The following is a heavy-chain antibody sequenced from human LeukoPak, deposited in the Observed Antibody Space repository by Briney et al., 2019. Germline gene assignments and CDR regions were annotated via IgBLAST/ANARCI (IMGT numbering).Heavy chain of an antibody. V-gene: IGHV1-69*04. Sequence: GASVKVSCKASGGTFSSYAISWVRQAPGQGLEWMGRIIPILGIANYAQKFQGRVTITADKSTSTAYMELSSLRSEDTAVYYCARWDDYSNGGFDYWGQGTLVTVSS. J-gene: IGHJ4*02. D-gene: IGHD4-4*01. CDR2: IIPILGIA. CDR1: GGTFSSYA. CDR3: ARWDDYSNGGFDY.